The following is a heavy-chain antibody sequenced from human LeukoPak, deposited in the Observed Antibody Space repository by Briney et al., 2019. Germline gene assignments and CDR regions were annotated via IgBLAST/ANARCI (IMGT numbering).Heavy chain of an antibody. D-gene: IGHD2-21*01. CDR2: ISPYNGHT. V-gene: IGHV1-18*01. J-gene: IGHJ4*02. CDR1: GYIFTSYS. CDR3: ARATTAYSGLIDY. Sequence: AAVKVSCKTSGYIFTSYSITWVRQAPGQGLEWMGWISPYNGHTNYAQKLQARVTMTTDTSTGTAYMELRSLRSDDTAVYSCARATTAYSGLIDYWGQGTLVTVSS.